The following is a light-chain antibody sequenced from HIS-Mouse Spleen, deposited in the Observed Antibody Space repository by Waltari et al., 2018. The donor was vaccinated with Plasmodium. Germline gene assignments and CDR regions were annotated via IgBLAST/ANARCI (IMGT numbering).Light chain of an antibody. CDR1: ALPKKY. J-gene: IGLJ3*02. CDR3: YSTDSSGNHRV. V-gene: IGLV3-10*01. CDR2: EDS. Sequence: SYELTQPPSVSVSPGQTARIPCSGDALPKKYAYWYQQKSGQAPVLVIYEDSKRPSGIPERFSGSSSGTMATLTISGAHVEDEADYYCYSTDSSGNHRVFGGGTKLTVL.